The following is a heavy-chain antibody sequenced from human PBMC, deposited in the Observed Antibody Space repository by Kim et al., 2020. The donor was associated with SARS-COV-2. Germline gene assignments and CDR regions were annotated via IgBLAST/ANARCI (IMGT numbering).Heavy chain of an antibody. CDR1: GFTFSSYW. CDR3: AGDPDCCGGSRMDV. Sequence: GGSLRLSCAASGFTFSSYWMHWVRQAPGKGLVWVSRIKSGGSSTNYADSVKGRFTISRDNAKNTLYLQMNSLRAEDTAVYYCAGDPDCCGGSRMDVCVQG. V-gene: IGHV3-74*01. CDR2: IKSGGSST. J-gene: IGHJ6*02. D-gene: IGHD2-21*01.